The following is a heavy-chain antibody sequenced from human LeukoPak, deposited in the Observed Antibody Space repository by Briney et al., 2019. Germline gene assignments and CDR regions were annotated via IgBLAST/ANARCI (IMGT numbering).Heavy chain of an antibody. CDR3: ARAMTGLYYYYGMDV. J-gene: IGHJ6*02. D-gene: IGHD1-14*01. Sequence: GGSLRLSCAASGFTFSSYDMHWVRQATGKGLEWVSAIGTAGDTYYPGSVKGRFTISREDAKNSLYLQMNSLRAGDTAVYYCARAMTGLYYYYGMDVWGQGTTVTVSS. CDR1: GFTFSSYD. CDR2: IGTAGDT. V-gene: IGHV3-13*01.